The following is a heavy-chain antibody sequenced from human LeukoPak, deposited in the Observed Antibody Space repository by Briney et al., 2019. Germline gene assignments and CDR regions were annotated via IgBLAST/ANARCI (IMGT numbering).Heavy chain of an antibody. D-gene: IGHD6-13*01. J-gene: IGHJ6*02. CDR2: IWYDGSNK. CDR3: ARGFSSSPLYGMDV. CDR1: GFTFSSHG. Sequence: GRSLRLSCAASGFTFSSHGMHWVRQAPGKGLEWVAVIWYDGSNKYYADSVKGRFTISRDNSKNTLYLQMNSLRAEDTAVYYRARGFSSSPLYGMDVWGQGTTVTVSS. V-gene: IGHV3-33*01.